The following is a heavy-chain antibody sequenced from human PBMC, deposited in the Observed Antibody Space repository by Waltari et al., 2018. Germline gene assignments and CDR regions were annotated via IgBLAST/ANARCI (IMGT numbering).Heavy chain of an antibody. CDR1: GFTFSNNW. CDR2: INQDGSEK. D-gene: IGHD6-13*01. V-gene: IGHV3-7*01. CDR3: TRGGDDSSWYWRN. J-gene: IGHJ4*02. Sequence: EVQLVESGGGLVQPGGSLRLSCAASGFTFSNNWMNWVRQAPGKGLGWVANINQDGSEKDAVESVKGRFTISRDNAKNSLYLQLNSLRADDTAVYYCTRGGDDSSWYWRNWGQGTLVTVSS.